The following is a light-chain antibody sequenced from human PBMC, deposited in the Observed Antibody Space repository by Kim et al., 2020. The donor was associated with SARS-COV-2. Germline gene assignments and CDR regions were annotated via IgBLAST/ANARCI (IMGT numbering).Light chain of an antibody. Sequence: SSELTQDPAVSVALGQTVRITCQGDSLRSYYASWYQQKPRQAPVLVIYGKNNRPSGIPDRFPGSYSGNTASLTITGAQAEDEADYYCNSRDSSGFHVLFG. J-gene: IGLJ2*01. CDR2: GKN. CDR1: SLRSYY. CDR3: NSRDSSGFHVL. V-gene: IGLV3-19*01.